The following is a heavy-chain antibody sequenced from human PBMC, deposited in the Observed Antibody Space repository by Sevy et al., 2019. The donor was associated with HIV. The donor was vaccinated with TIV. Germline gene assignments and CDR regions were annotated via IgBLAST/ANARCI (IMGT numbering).Heavy chain of an antibody. CDR3: AREGGPGIAVAGTVAFDI. V-gene: IGHV1-18*04. CDR2: ISAYNGNT. CDR1: GYTFTSYG. J-gene: IGHJ3*02. Sequence: ASVKVSCKASGYTFTSYGISWVRQAPGQGLEWMGWISAYNGNTNYAQKLQGRVTMTTDTSTSTAYMELRSLGSDDTAVYYCAREGGPGIAVAGTVAFDIWGQGTMVTVSS. D-gene: IGHD6-19*01.